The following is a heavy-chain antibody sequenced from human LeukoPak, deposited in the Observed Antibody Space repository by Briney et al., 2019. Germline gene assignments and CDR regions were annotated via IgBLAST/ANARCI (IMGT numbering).Heavy chain of an antibody. CDR3: ARALTRITMVRGVSVGSYYYYYYGMDV. CDR1: GFTFSSYS. J-gene: IGHJ6*02. V-gene: IGHV3-48*01. Sequence: QSGGSLRLSCAASGFTFSSYSMNWVRQAPGKGLEWVSYISSSSSTIYYADSVKGRFTISRDNAKNSLYLQMNSLRAEDTAVYYCARALTRITMVRGVSVGSYYYYYYGMDVWGQGTTGTVSS. CDR2: ISSSSSTI. D-gene: IGHD3-10*01.